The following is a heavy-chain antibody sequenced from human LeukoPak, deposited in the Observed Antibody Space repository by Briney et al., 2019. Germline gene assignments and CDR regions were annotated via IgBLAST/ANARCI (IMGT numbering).Heavy chain of an antibody. Sequence: XGXGXXXMXXXITIFGTANYAQKFQGRVTITADESTSTAYMELSSLRSEDTAVYYCARDYPNYYDSSGYSPFDYWGQGTLVTVSS. J-gene: IGHJ4*02. CDR2: XITIFGTA. V-gene: IGHV1-69*01. CDR3: ARDYPNYYDSSGYSPFDY. D-gene: IGHD3-22*01.